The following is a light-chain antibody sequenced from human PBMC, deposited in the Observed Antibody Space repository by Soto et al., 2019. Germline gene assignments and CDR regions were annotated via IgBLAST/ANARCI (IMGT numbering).Light chain of an antibody. CDR3: QSADSSGTYYV. V-gene: IGLV3-25*02. CDR2: KDT. Sequence: SYELTQPPSVSVSPGQTARITCSGDALPKQYAYWYQQKSGQAPVLVICKDTERPSGIPERFSGSSSGTTVTLTLSGVQAEDEADYYCQSADSSGTYYVFGTGTKVTVL. CDR1: ALPKQY. J-gene: IGLJ1*01.